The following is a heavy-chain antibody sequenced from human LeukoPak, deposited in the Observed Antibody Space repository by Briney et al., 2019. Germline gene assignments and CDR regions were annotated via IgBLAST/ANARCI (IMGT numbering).Heavy chain of an antibody. Sequence: SGGSLRLSCAASGFTFSSYSMNWVRQAPGKGLEWVSYISSSSSTIYYADSVKGRFTISRDNAKNSLYLQMNSLRAEDTAVYYCARGYDFWSGYYTASSYWYFDLWGRGALVTVSS. J-gene: IGHJ2*01. CDR1: GFTFSSYS. CDR3: ARGYDFWSGYYTASSYWYFDL. CDR2: ISSSSSTI. D-gene: IGHD3-3*01. V-gene: IGHV3-48*04.